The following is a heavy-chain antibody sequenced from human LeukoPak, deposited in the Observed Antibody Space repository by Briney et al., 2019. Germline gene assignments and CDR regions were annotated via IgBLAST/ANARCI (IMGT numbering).Heavy chain of an antibody. CDR1: GFPWSSHD. CDR3: AKVTVPWSGAYGRGYFDL. J-gene: IGHJ2*01. CDR2: IKWRRDRT. Sequence: LSCPACGFPWSSHDMDWPGHAPGTGVDWVTHIKWRRDRTYYADSAKRRFTISRDDSMHTQYLQCNSLGDEDTSVCDWAKVTVPWSGAYGRGYFDLWGRGTLVTVSA. D-gene: IGHD4-17*01. V-gene: IGHV3-23*01.